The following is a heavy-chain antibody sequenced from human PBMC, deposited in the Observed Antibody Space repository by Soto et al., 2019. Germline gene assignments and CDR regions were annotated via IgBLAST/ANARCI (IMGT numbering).Heavy chain of an antibody. V-gene: IGHV4-38-2*02. CDR2: IYHSGST. CDR3: ARDRPSVTTPYYFDY. D-gene: IGHD4-17*01. Sequence: SETLSLTCAGSGYSISSGYYWGWIRQPPGKGLEWIGSIYHSGSTYYNPSLKSRVTISVDTSKNQFSLKLSSVTAADTAVYYCARDRPSVTTPYYFDYWGQGTLVTVSS. CDR1: GYSISSGYY. J-gene: IGHJ4*02.